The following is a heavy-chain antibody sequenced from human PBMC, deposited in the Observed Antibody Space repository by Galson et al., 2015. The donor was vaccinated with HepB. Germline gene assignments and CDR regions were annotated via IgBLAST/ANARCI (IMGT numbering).Heavy chain of an antibody. Sequence: SLRLSCAASGFTLSNSDMTWVRHVPGKGLEFVSVLYIGGGSHSADSVQGRFTVSRDNSKNTLYLQMNSLRAEDTALYYCAEVHCGATSCSRINYWGQGTLVIVSS. D-gene: IGHD2-2*01. V-gene: IGHV3-23*01. CDR2: LYIGGGS. J-gene: IGHJ4*02. CDR1: GFTLSNSD. CDR3: AEVHCGATSCSRINY.